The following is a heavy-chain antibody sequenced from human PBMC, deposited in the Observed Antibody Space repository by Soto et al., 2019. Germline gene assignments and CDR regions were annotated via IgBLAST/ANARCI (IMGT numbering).Heavy chain of an antibody. J-gene: IGHJ4*02. CDR2: ISYSGRT. Sequence: PSETLSLTCTVAGASIITDNYFWVWIRQSPRRGLELIGSISYSGRTYDNPSLQSRVTISIDASKNQFSLKLTSVTTADTAVYYCARRRAGDYGGNHHPYYFDRWGQGALVTVSS. CDR1: GASIITDNYF. D-gene: IGHD4-17*01. CDR3: ARRRAGDYGGNHHPYYFDR. V-gene: IGHV4-39*01.